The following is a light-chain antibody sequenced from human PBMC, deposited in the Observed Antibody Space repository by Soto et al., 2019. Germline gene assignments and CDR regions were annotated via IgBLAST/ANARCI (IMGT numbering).Light chain of an antibody. CDR3: QQYHTSSIT. Sequence: ITMTPSPSTLSSSVGDIVTIACRASQTISSWLAWYQQKPGKAPTLLIYDASTLERGVPSRFSGTGSGTEFTLSIDSLQPDDFATYYCQQYHTSSITFAQGTRLEIK. CDR2: DAS. V-gene: IGKV1-5*01. CDR1: QTISSW. J-gene: IGKJ5*01.